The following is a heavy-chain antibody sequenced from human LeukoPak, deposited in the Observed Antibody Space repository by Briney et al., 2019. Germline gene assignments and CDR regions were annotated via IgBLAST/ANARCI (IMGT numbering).Heavy chain of an antibody. J-gene: IGHJ4*02. CDR1: GASITSYY. CDR2: SYTSGST. Sequence: SETLSLTCTVSGASITSYYWSWIRQPAGKGLEWVGRSYTSGSTNYNPSLKSRVTMSVDTSKNQVSLNLSSVTAADTAVYYCARGGWYQLDYWGQGSLVTVSS. V-gene: IGHV4-4*07. D-gene: IGHD2-2*01. CDR3: ARGGWYQLDY.